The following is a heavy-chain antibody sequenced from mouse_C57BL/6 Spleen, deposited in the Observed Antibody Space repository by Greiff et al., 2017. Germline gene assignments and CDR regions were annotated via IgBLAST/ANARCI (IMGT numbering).Heavy chain of an antibody. CDR1: GYTFTSYW. CDR3: ARRGLTTVVPYFDY. V-gene: IGHV1-7*01. Sequence: QVHVKQPGTELVKPGASVKLSCKASGYTFTSYWMHWVKQRPGQGLEWIGYINPSSGYTKYNQKFKDKATLTADKSSSTAYMQLSSLTYEDSAVYYCARRGLTTVVPYFDYWGQGTTLTVSS. J-gene: IGHJ2*01. D-gene: IGHD1-1*01. CDR2: INPSSGYT.